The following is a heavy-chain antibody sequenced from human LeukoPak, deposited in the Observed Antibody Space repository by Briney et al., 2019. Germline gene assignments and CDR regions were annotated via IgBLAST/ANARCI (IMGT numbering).Heavy chain of an antibody. CDR2: MNPNSGNT. CDR3: ARPHISTSYHVFDY. J-gene: IGHJ4*02. D-gene: IGHD2-2*01. Sequence: ASVKVSCKASGYTFTSYDINWVRQATGQGLEWMGWMNPNSGNTGYAQKFQGRVTMTRNTSISTAYMELSSLRSEDTAVYYCARPHISTSYHVFDYWGQGTLVTVSS. CDR1: GYTFTSYD. V-gene: IGHV1-8*01.